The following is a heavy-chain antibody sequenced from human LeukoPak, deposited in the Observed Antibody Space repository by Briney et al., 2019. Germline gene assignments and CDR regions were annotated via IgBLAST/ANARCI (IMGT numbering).Heavy chain of an antibody. D-gene: IGHD6-19*01. CDR1: GFTVSSSS. CDR2: ISSDGNT. CDR3: ARGQEQFSSPWQWGPRRKNFYYYGMDV. Sequence: GGSLRLSCAASGFTVSSSSMNWVRLGPGKRLEWVSVISSDGNTYYADSVKGRFTISRDNSRNTLSLRMHGLRADDTAVYYCARGQEQFSSPWQWGPRRKNFYYYGMDVWGQGTTVTVSS. J-gene: IGHJ6*02. V-gene: IGHV3-66*01.